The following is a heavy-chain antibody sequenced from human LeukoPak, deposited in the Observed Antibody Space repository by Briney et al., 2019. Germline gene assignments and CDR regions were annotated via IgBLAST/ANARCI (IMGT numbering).Heavy chain of an antibody. J-gene: IGHJ4*02. Sequence: GGSLRLSCAASGFTFSDYYMSWIRQAPGKGLEWVSYISSSSSYTNYADSVKGRFTISRDNAKNSLYLQMNSLRAEDTAVYYCASFYGSGSLDYWGQGTLVTVSS. D-gene: IGHD3-10*01. V-gene: IGHV3-11*06. CDR2: ISSSSSYT. CDR1: GFTFSDYY. CDR3: ASFYGSGSLDY.